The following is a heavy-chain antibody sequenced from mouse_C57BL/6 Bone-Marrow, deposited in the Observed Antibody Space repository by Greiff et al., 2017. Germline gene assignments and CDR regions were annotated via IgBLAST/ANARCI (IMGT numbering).Heavy chain of an antibody. CDR1: GFNIKDDY. Sequence: EVKLQESGAELVRPGASVKLSCTASGFNIKDDYMHWVKQRPEQGLEWIGWIDPENGDTEYASKFQGKATITADTSSNTAYLQLSSLTSEDPAVYYCTRRKGPHWYFDVWGTGTTVTVSS. CDR2: IDPENGDT. V-gene: IGHV14-4*01. CDR3: TRRKGPHWYFDV. J-gene: IGHJ1*03.